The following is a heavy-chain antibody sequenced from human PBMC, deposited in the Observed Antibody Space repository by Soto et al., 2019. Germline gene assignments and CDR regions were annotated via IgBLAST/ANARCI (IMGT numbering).Heavy chain of an antibody. V-gene: IGHV3-30-3*01. CDR3: ARDRSLDY. CDR2: ISYDGSNK. CDR1: GFTFSNYA. Sequence: GGSLRLSCTASGFTFSNYAMHWVRQAPGKGLEWVAVISYDGSNKYYAASVKGRLTISRDNSKNTLYLQMNSLRAEDTAVYYCARDRSLDYWGQGTLVTVSS. J-gene: IGHJ4*02.